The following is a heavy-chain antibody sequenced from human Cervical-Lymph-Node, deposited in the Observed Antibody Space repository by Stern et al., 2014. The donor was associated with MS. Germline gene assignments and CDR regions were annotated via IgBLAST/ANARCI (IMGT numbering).Heavy chain of an antibody. CDR3: ARSHVAY. CDR2: ISNDGGNK. V-gene: IGHV3-30*04. D-gene: IGHD3-3*01. Sequence: VQLVESGGGVVQPGRSLRLSCATSGFTISNYALHWVRQAPGKGLEWVAVISNDGGNKHYPDSVKGRLTISSTNSNKTLNLQMNSLRPEATAVYYCARSHVAYWGQGPLVTVPS. CDR1: GFTISNYA. J-gene: IGHJ4*02.